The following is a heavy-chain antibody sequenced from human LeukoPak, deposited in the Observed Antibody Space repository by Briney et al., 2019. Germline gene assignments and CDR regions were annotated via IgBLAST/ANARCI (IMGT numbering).Heavy chain of an antibody. CDR2: IYYSGST. V-gene: IGHV4-39*02. J-gene: IGHJ5*02. CDR3: ARDPYCSSTSCPYLFSDP. Sequence: SETLSLTCTVSGGSISSSSYYWGWLRQPPGKGLEWIGSIYYSGSTYYNPSLKSRVTISVDTSKNQFSLKLSSVTAADTAVYYCARDPYCSSTSCPYLFSDPWGQGTLVTVSS. CDR1: GGSISSSSYY. D-gene: IGHD2-2*01.